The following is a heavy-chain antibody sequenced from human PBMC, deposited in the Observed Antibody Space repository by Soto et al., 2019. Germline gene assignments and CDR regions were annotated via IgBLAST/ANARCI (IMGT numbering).Heavy chain of an antibody. V-gene: IGHV6-1*01. CDR2: TYYRSKWYN. CDR1: GDSVSSNSAA. J-gene: IGHJ6*02. CDR3: ARDLTTVTYYYYYYGMDV. D-gene: IGHD4-17*01. Sequence: HSQTLSLTCAISGDSVSSNSAAWNWIRQSPSRGLEWLGRTYYRSKWYNDYAVSVKSRITINPDTSKNQFSLQLNSVTPEDTAVYYCARDLTTVTYYYYYYGMDVWGQGTTVTVSS.